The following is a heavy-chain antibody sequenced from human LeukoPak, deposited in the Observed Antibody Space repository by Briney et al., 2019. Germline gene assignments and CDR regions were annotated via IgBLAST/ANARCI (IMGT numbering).Heavy chain of an antibody. CDR1: GGSISSSSYY. D-gene: IGHD3-22*01. CDR3: AITMTSAGRFDP. V-gene: IGHV4-39*01. Sequence: SETLSPTCTVSGGSISSSSYYWGWIRQPPGKGLEWIGSIYYSGSTYYNPSLKSRVTISVDTSKNQFSLKLSSVTAADTAVYYCAITMTSAGRFDPWGQGTLVTVSS. J-gene: IGHJ5*02. CDR2: IYYSGST.